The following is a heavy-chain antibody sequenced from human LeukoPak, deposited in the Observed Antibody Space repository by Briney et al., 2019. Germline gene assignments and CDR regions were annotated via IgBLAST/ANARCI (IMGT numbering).Heavy chain of an antibody. CDR1: GFTFDDYA. V-gene: IGHV3-9*01. Sequence: GGSLRLSCAASGFTFDDYAMHWVRQAPGKGLEWVSGISWNSGSIGYADSVKGRFTISRDNAKNSLYLQMNGLRAEDTALYYCATSRRWFGEVDYWGQGTLVTVSS. CDR2: ISWNSGSI. D-gene: IGHD3-10*01. CDR3: ATSRRWFGEVDY. J-gene: IGHJ4*02.